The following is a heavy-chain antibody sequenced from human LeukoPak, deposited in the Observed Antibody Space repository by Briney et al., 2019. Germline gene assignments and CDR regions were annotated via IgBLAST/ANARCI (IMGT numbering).Heavy chain of an antibody. D-gene: IGHD3-16*01. CDR2: INPGSGAT. CDR1: GYTFTGYY. Sequence: ASVKVSCKASGYTFTGYYMHWVRQAPGQGLEWMGWINPGSGATNCAQRFQGRVTMTRDTSISTAYMELSRLRSDDTAVYYCAREGGTDADPYNWFDPWGQGTLVTVSS. V-gene: IGHV1-2*02. J-gene: IGHJ5*02. CDR3: AREGGTDADPYNWFDP.